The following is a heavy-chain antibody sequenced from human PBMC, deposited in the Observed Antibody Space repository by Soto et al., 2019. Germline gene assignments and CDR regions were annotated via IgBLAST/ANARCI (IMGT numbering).Heavy chain of an antibody. CDR3: ARDGSGSYYTFDYYYYGMDV. CDR1: GFTVSSNY. D-gene: IGHD3-10*01. V-gene: IGHV3-53*01. Sequence: HPGGSLRLSCAASGFTVSSNYMSWVRQAPGKGLEWVSVIYSGGSTYYADSVKGRFTISRDNSKNTLYLQMNSLRAEDTAVYYCARDGSGSYYTFDYYYYGMDVWGQGTTVTVSS. CDR2: IYSGGST. J-gene: IGHJ6*02.